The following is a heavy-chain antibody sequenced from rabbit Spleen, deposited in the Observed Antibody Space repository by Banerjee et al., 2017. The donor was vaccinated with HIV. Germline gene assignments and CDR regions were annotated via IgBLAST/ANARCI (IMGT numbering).Heavy chain of an antibody. D-gene: IGHD4-1*01. CDR1: GFSFSSRCY. CDR3: SRETSSGWGIVSFYFNL. CDR2: ISSGSSGDT. J-gene: IGHJ4*01. Sequence: QLEEEGGDVVVTAGSLPLTCTAAGFSFSSRCYMSCGRQAPGKGLEWCACISSGSSGDTYYAIWAKGRFTISKSSSTTVTLQMTSLTAADTATYFCSRETSSGWGIVSFYFNLWGPGTLVTVS. V-gene: IGHV1S45*01.